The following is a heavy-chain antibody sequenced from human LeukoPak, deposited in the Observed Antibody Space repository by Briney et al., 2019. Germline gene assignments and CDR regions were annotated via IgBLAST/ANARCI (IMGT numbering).Heavy chain of an antibody. CDR2: IYYSGST. Sequence: SETLSLACTVSGGSISSYYWSWIRQPPGKGLEWIGYIYYSGSTNYNPSLKSRVTISVDTSKNQFSLKLSSVTAADTAVYYCARDRGNYFDYWGQGTLVTVSS. V-gene: IGHV4-59*01. J-gene: IGHJ4*02. CDR1: GGSISSYY. CDR3: ARDRGNYFDY. D-gene: IGHD3-10*01.